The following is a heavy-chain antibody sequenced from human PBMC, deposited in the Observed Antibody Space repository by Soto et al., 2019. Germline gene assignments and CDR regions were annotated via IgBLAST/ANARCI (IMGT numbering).Heavy chain of an antibody. D-gene: IGHD3-22*01. Sequence: GGSLRLSCAASGFTFSSYGMHWVRQAPGKGLEWVAVIWYDGSNKYYADSVKGRFTISRDNSKNTLYLQMNSLRAEDTAVYYCARKERNVYYYDSSGYSDDAFDIWGQGTMVTVSS. CDR1: GFTFSSYG. CDR3: ARKERNVYYYDSSGYSDDAFDI. CDR2: IWYDGSNK. J-gene: IGHJ3*02. V-gene: IGHV3-33*01.